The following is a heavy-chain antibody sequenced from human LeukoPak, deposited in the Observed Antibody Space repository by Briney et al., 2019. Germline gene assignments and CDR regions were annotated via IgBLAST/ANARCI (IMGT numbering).Heavy chain of an antibody. J-gene: IGHJ4*02. V-gene: IGHV3-30*18. Sequence: PGRSLRLSCAASRFTFSSYGMHWVRQAPGNGLEWVALISYDGSNKYYTDSVKGRFTISRDNSKNTLYLQMNSLRAEDTAVYYCANNGGVAVAGSFDYWGQGTLVTVSS. CDR3: ANNGGVAVAGSFDY. CDR1: RFTFSSYG. D-gene: IGHD6-19*01. CDR2: ISYDGSNK.